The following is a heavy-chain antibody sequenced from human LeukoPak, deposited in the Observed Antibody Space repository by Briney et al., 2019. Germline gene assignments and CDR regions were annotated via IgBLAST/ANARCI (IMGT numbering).Heavy chain of an antibody. J-gene: IGHJ6*02. Sequence: GGSLRLSCAVTGFTFSSSTMHWVRLAPGKGLEWVAIVSYDGTDKHYADSVKGRFTISRDNAKNSLYLQMNSLRAEDTAVYYCARDRGYYYYGMDVWGQGTTVTVSS. D-gene: IGHD3-10*01. CDR3: ARDRGYYYYGMDV. V-gene: IGHV3-30*04. CDR2: VSYDGTDK. CDR1: GFTFSSST.